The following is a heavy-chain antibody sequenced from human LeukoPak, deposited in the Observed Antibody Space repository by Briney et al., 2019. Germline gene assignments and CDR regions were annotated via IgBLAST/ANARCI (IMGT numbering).Heavy chain of an antibody. J-gene: IGHJ5*02. CDR1: GYTFASYD. V-gene: IGHV1-8*01. CDR2: MNPNSGNT. Sequence: ASVKVSCKASGYTFASYDINWVRQASGQGLEWMGWMNPNSGNTASAQKFQGRVTMTTNTSISTAYMELTGLRSEDTAMYFCARKGLLGSGKPWFDPWGQGTLVTVSS. D-gene: IGHD2-15*01. CDR3: ARKGLLGSGKPWFDP.